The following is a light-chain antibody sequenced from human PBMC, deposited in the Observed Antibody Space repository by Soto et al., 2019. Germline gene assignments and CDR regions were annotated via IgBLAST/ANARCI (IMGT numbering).Light chain of an antibody. CDR2: DAS. V-gene: IGKV3-11*01. J-gene: IGKJ5*01. CDR1: QSISNY. Sequence: EIVLTQSPATLSLSPGERATLSCRASQSISNYLAWYQHKPGQAPRLLIYDASNRATATPPRFSGSGSGTDFTLTISSLEPEDSAVYYCQQRSAGVTFGQGTRLEIK. CDR3: QQRSAGVT.